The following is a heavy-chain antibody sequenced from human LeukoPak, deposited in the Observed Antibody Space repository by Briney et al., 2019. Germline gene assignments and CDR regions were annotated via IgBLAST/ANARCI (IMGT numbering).Heavy chain of an antibody. CDR3: AKRTEYCSSTRCAFWYFDL. D-gene: IGHD2-2*01. V-gene: IGHV3-23*01. CDR2: ISGSGGST. J-gene: IGHJ2*01. CDR1: GFTFSSYA. Sequence: GGSLRLSCAASGFTFSSYAMSWVRQAPGKGLDWVISISGSGGSTHYADSVKGRFTISRDNAKNTLYLQMDSLRGEDTAVYYCAKRTEYCSSTRCAFWYFDLWGRGTLVTVSS.